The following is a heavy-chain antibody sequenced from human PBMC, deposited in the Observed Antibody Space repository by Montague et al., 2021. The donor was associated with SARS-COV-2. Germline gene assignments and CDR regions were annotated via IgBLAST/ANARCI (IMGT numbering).Heavy chain of an antibody. Sequence: SETLSLTCTVSGGSNSRYYWSWIRQPPGKGLEWIGYVSDSGSDYXPSLKSRVSISVDTSKTLLSLILSSVTAADTAIYYCARHRKDYDILTGYSTSFYYDMDDWGQGTTVTVSS. CDR2: VSDSGS. CDR1: GGSNSRYY. D-gene: IGHD3-9*01. CDR3: ARHRKDYDILTGYSTSFYYDMDD. J-gene: IGHJ6*02. V-gene: IGHV4-59*08.